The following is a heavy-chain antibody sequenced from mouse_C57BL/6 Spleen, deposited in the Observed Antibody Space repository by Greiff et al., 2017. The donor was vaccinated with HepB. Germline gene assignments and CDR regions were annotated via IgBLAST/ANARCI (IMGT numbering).Heavy chain of an antibody. CDR1: GYTFTNYW. CDR2: IYPGGGYT. Sequence: QVQLQQSGAELVRPGTSVKMSCKASGYTFTNYWIGWAKQRPGHGLEWIGDIYPGGGYTNYNEKFKGKATLTADKSSSTAYMQFSSLTSEDSAIYYCARSPDCYASRGFAYWGQGTLVTVSA. CDR3: ARSPDCYASRGFAY. V-gene: IGHV1-63*01. J-gene: IGHJ3*01. D-gene: IGHD1-1*01.